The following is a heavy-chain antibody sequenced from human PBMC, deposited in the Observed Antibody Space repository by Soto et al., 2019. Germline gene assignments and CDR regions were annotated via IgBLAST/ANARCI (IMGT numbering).Heavy chain of an antibody. V-gene: IGHV1-46*01. Sequence: QVQLVQSGAEVKKPGASVKVSCKASGYTFTSYYMHWVRQAPGQGLEWMGIINPSGGSTSYAQKFQGRVTMTTDTSTSTVYMELSSLRSEDTAVYYSATVDRDCTNGVCNNYSGQGTLVTGSS. CDR2: INPSGGST. D-gene: IGHD2-8*01. CDR3: ATVDRDCTNGVCNNY. CDR1: GYTFTSYY. J-gene: IGHJ4*02.